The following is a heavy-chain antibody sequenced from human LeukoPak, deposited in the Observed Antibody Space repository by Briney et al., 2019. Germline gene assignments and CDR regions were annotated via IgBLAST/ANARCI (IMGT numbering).Heavy chain of an antibody. J-gene: IGHJ4*02. V-gene: IGHV4-34*01. CDR1: GGSFSGYY. Sequence: KSSETLSLTCAVYGGSFSGYYWSWIRQPPGKGLEWIGEINHSGSTNYNPSLKSRVTISVDTSKNQFSLKLSSVTAADTAVYYCARGGPGGDFDYWGQGTLVTVSS. D-gene: IGHD4-23*01. CDR3: ARGGPGGDFDY. CDR2: INHSGST.